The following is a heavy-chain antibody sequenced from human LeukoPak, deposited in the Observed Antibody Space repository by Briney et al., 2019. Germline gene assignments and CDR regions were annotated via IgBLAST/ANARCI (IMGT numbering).Heavy chain of an antibody. CDR1: GRSISSSNW. CDR2: IYHSGST. V-gene: IGHV4-4*02. D-gene: IGHD2-2*01. Sequence: PSGTLSLTCAVSGRSISSSNWWSWVRQPPGKGLEWIGEIYHSGSTNYNPSLKSRVTISVDKSKNQFSLKLSSVTAADTAVYYCARDWCSSTSCYSFDPWGQGTLVTVSS. CDR3: ARDWCSSTSCYSFDP. J-gene: IGHJ5*02.